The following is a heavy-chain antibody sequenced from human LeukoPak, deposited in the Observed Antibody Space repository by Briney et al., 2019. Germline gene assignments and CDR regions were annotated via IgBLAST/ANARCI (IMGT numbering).Heavy chain of an antibody. J-gene: IGHJ4*02. D-gene: IGHD6-19*01. Sequence: SETLSLTCTVSGGSISSSSYYWGWIRQPPGKGLEWIGSIYYSGSTYYNPSLKSRVTISVDTSKNQFSLKLSSVTAADTAVYYCARGGAGIAVAGTPLFDYWGQGTLVTVSS. V-gene: IGHV4-39*01. CDR2: IYYSGST. CDR3: ARGGAGIAVAGTPLFDY. CDR1: GGSISSSSYY.